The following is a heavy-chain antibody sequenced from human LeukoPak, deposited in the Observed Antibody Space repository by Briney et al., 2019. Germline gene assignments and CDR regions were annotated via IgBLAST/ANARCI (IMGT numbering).Heavy chain of an antibody. CDR3: ARGYGSGSPFVFQH. CDR2: IYYSGST. V-gene: IGHV4-39*07. D-gene: IGHD3-10*01. CDR1: GGSISSSSYY. J-gene: IGHJ1*01. Sequence: PSETLSLTCTVSGGSISSSSYYWGWIRQPPGKGLEWIGSIYYSGSTYYNPSLKSRVTISVDTSKNQFSLKLSSVTAADTAVYYCARGYGSGSPFVFQHWGQGTLVTVSS.